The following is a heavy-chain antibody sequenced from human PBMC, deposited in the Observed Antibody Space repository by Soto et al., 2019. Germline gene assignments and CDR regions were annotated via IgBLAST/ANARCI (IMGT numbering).Heavy chain of an antibody. CDR3: ARDTRQRYSSSWSEVDY. Sequence: PSETLSLTCTASGGSISSGDYYWSWIRQPPGKGLEWIGYIYYSGSTYYNPSLKSRVTISVDTSKNQFSLKLSSVTAADTAVYYCARDTRQRYSSSWSEVDYWGQGTLVTVSS. D-gene: IGHD6-13*01. CDR2: IYYSGST. J-gene: IGHJ4*02. CDR1: GGSISSGDYY. V-gene: IGHV4-30-4*01.